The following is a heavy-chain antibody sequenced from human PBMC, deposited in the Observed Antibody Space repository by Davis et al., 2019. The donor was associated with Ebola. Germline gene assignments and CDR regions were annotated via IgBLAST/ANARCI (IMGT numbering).Heavy chain of an antibody. Sequence: GESLKISCKGSGYSFTSYWIGWVRQMPGKGLEWMGIIYPGDSDTRYSPSFQGQVTISADKSISTAYLQWSSLKASDTAMYYCARGAYCGGDCYWAEFYFDYWGQGTLVTVSS. CDR1: GYSFTSYW. D-gene: IGHD2-21*01. CDR2: IYPGDSDT. J-gene: IGHJ4*02. CDR3: ARGAYCGGDCYWAEFYFDY. V-gene: IGHV5-51*01.